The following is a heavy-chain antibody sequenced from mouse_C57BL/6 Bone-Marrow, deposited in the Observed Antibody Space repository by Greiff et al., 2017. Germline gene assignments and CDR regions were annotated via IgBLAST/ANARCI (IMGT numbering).Heavy chain of an antibody. Sequence: EVQGVESGAELVKPGASVKLSCTASGFNIKDYYMHWVKQRTEQGLEWIGRIDPEDGETKYAPKFQGKATITADTSSNTAYLQLSSLTSEDSAVYYCARWMGFRGYFDVWGTGTTVTVSS. CDR1: GFNIKDYY. V-gene: IGHV14-2*01. CDR3: ARWMGFRGYFDV. CDR2: IDPEDGET. J-gene: IGHJ1*03. D-gene: IGHD2-3*01.